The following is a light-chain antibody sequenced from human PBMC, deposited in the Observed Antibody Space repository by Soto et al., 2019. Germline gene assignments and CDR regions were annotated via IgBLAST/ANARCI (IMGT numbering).Light chain of an antibody. J-gene: IGLJ2*01. CDR1: ISDVGSFNL. Sequence: QSALTQPASVSGSPGQSTTISCTGTISDVGSFNLVSWYQHHPGKAPKLMIYEVTKRPSGVSNRFSGSKSGNTASLTISGLHAEYEADYYCCSYAGSDVVVFGGRTKVTVL. CDR2: EVT. CDR3: CSYAGSDVVV. V-gene: IGLV2-23*02.